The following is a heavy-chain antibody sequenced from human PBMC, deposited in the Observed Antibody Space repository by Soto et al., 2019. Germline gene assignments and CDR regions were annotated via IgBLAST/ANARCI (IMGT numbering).Heavy chain of an antibody. Sequence: GGSLRLSCASSGFTFSRYGMNWLRQAPGKGLEWVASISSSTSYVYYADSVKGRFSTSRDNAKNILYLEMYALRTEDTAVYYCARDPSEGRVGNWFESWGQGTLVTVSS. D-gene: IGHD2-2*01. CDR1: GFTFSRYG. J-gene: IGHJ5*01. CDR3: ARDPSEGRVGNWFES. CDR2: ISSSTSYV. V-gene: IGHV3-21*06.